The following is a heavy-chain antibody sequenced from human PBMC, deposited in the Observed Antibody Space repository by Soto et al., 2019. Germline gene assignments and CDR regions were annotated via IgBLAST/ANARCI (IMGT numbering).Heavy chain of an antibody. J-gene: IGHJ3*02. D-gene: IGHD3-10*01. CDR3: AADSGSSDAFDI. CDR1: GFTFTSSA. Sequence: SVKVSCKASGFTFTSSAVQWVRQARGQRLEWIGWIVVGSGNTNYAQKFQERVTITRDMSTSTAYMELSSLRSEDTAVYYCAADSGSSDAFDIWGQGTMVTVSS. V-gene: IGHV1-58*01. CDR2: IVVGSGNT.